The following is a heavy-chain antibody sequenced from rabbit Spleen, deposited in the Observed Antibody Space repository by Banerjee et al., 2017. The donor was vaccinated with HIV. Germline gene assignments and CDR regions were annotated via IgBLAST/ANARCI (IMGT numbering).Heavy chain of an antibody. V-gene: IGHV1S40*01. CDR2: IDTGSSGFT. D-gene: IGHD3-1*01. J-gene: IGHJ4*01. CDR3: ARDLASVVGWNFNL. Sequence: EESGGGLVKPGASLTLTCTASGVSFSSSSYMCWVRQAPGKGLEWIACIDTGSSGFTYFATWAKGRFTISRTSSTTVTLQMTSLTAADTATYFCARDLASVVGWNFNLWGQGTLVT. CDR1: GVSFSSSSY.